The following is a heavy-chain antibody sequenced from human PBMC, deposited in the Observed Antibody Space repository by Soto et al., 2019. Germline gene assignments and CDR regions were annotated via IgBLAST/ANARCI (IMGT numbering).Heavy chain of an antibody. Sequence: EVQLLESGGGLVQPGGSLRLSCAASGFTFSSYAMSWVRQAPGKGLGWVSAVSGNGQGIYYADSVRGRFTISRDNSKNTVFLHMDSLRAEDTAVYYCAKDRDYPRDYFHYWGQGTLVTVSS. CDR1: GFTFSSYA. J-gene: IGHJ4*02. CDR3: AKDRDYPRDYFHY. V-gene: IGHV3-23*01. D-gene: IGHD3-10*01. CDR2: VSGNGQGI.